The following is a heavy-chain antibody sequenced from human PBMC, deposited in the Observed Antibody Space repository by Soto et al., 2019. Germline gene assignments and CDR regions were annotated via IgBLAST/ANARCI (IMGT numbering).Heavy chain of an antibody. CDR1: GGSISSTNW. J-gene: IGHJ4*02. CDR3: ARLRTSVLAQSVTPNFDL. CDR2: IHHGGST. Sequence: QIQLQESGPGLVKPSGTVSLTCTVSGGSISSTNWWSWVRQPPGMGLEWIGDIHHGGSTNFNSSHEIRIGMSANKSKNHFSLKLHSVTAAYTALYFCARLRTSVLAQSVTPNFDLWRQGTLVTVSS. D-gene: IGHD5-18*01. V-gene: IGHV4-4*02.